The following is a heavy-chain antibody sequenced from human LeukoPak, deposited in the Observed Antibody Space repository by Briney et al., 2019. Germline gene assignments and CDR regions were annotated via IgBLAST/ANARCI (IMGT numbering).Heavy chain of an antibody. CDR3: TTDPPYDGSDYPGDY. J-gene: IGHJ4*02. CDR2: IRSKANSYAT. D-gene: IGHD3-22*01. CDR1: GFSFSGSA. Sequence: GGSLRLSCAASGFSFSGSAMHWVRQASGKGLEWVGQIRSKANSYATVYAASVKGRFTISRDDSKNTAYLQMNSPKTEDTAVYYCTTDPPYDGSDYPGDYWGQGTLVTVSS. V-gene: IGHV3-73*01.